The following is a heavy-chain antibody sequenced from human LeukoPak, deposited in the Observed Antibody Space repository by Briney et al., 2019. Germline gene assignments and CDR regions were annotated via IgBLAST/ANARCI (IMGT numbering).Heavy chain of an antibody. J-gene: IGHJ3*02. V-gene: IGHV3-30*02. CDR2: IRYDGSNK. CDR1: GFTFSSYG. D-gene: IGHD3-16*02. Sequence: GGSLRLSCAASGFTFSSYGMHWVRQAPGKGLEWVAFIRYDGSNKYYADSVKGRFTISRDNSKNTLYLQMNSLRAEDTAVYYCAKDLGRYHLLRYLHDAFDIWGQGTMVTVSS. CDR3: AKDLGRYHLLRYLHDAFDI.